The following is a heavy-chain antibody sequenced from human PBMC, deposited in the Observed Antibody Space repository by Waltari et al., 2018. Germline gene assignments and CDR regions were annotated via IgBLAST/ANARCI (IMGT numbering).Heavy chain of an antibody. V-gene: IGHV4-39*02. CDR1: GASISISTHY. CDR2: VHYTGKT. Sequence: RLQESGPGRMKPSETLSLICTVSGASISISTHYWGWIRQTPGMGPEWIGSVHYTGKTYNNPSLESRVSLSVDTSKNLFSLELTSVTAADTATYCCARSFGGSGSYKFDTWGRGILVSVSS. CDR3: ARSFGGSGSYKFDT. J-gene: IGHJ4*02. D-gene: IGHD3-10*01.